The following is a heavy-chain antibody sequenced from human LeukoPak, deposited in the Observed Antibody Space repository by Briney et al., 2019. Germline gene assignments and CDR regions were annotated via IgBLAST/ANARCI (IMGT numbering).Heavy chain of an antibody. D-gene: IGHD1-26*01. J-gene: IGHJ4*02. Sequence: PGGSLRLSCAASGFTVSSNYMSWVRQAPGKGLGWASVIYSGGSTYYADSVKGRFTISRDNSKNTLYLQMNSLRAEDTAVYYCVKDSPPRYSGSPPAYWGQGTLVTVSS. CDR3: VKDSPPRYSGSPPAY. CDR1: GFTVSSNY. CDR2: IYSGGST. V-gene: IGHV3-53*01.